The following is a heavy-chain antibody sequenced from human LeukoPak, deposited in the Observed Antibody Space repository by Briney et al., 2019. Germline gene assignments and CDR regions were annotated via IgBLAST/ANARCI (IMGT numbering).Heavy chain of an antibody. Sequence: SGPTLVNPTQTLTLTCTFSGFSLSTSGVGVGWIRQPPGKALEWLALIYWNDDKRYSPSLKGRLTITKDTSKNQVVLTMTNMDPVDTATYYCAHRRPEVFLFDPWGQGTLVTVSS. CDR1: GFSLSTSGVG. J-gene: IGHJ5*02. D-gene: IGHD2-8*01. V-gene: IGHV2-5*01. CDR2: IYWNDDK. CDR3: AHRRPEVFLFDP.